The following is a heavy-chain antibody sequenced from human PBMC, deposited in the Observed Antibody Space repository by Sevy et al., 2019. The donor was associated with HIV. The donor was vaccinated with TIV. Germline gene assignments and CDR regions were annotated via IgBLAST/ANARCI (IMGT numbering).Heavy chain of an antibody. CDR2: INHSGST. Sequence: SENLSLTCAVYGGSFSGYYWSWIRQPPGKGLEWIGEINHSGSTNYNPSIKSRVTISVDTSKNQFSLKLSSVTAADTAVYYCARAVGVRGVSDYWGQGTLVTVSS. J-gene: IGHJ4*02. CDR3: ARAVGVRGVSDY. D-gene: IGHD3-10*01. V-gene: IGHV4-34*01. CDR1: GGSFSGYY.